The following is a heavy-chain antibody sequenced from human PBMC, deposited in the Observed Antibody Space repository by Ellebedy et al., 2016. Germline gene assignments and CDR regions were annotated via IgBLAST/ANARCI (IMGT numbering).Heavy chain of an antibody. D-gene: IGHD5-18*01. CDR3: AKDLLEPRGNGYAQFDY. V-gene: IGHV3-30-3*02. CDR2: ISYDATNK. Sequence: GGSLRLSCAASGFTFSDYPMNWVRQAPGKGLEWVAVISYDATNKYYADSVKGRFTISRDNSKNTLYLQMYSLRAEDTAIYYFAKDLLEPRGNGYAQFDYWGQGTLVTVSS. J-gene: IGHJ4*02. CDR1: GFTFSDYP.